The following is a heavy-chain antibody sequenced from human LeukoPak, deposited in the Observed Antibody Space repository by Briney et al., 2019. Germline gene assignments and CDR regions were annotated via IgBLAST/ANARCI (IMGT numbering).Heavy chain of an antibody. V-gene: IGHV3-21*01. J-gene: IGHJ4*02. CDR3: ARDPARLVAPFDY. Sequence: GGSLRLSCAASGFTFSSYSMNRVRQAPGKGLEWVSSISSSSSYIYYADSVKGRFTISRDNAKNSLYLQMNSLRAEDTAVYYCARDPARLVAPFDYWGQGTLVTVSS. CDR1: GFTFSSYS. D-gene: IGHD3-16*02. CDR2: ISSSSSYI.